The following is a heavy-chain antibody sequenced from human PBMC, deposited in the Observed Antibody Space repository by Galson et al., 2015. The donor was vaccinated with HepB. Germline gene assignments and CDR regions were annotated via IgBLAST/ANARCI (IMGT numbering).Heavy chain of an antibody. Sequence: SVKVSCKASGGTFSSYAISWVRQAPGQGLEWMGGIIPIFGTANYAQKFQGRVTITADESTSTAYMELSSLRSEDTAGYYCARAPRDDFWSGYPVDYWGQRALVTVSS. CDR2: IIPIFGTA. D-gene: IGHD3-3*01. CDR3: ARAPRDDFWSGYPVDY. CDR1: GGTFSSYA. V-gene: IGHV1-69*13. J-gene: IGHJ4*02.